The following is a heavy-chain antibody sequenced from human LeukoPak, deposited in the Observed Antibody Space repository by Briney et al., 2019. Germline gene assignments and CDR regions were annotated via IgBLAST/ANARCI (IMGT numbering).Heavy chain of an antibody. CDR2: IIPIFGTA. CDR1: GGTFSIYA. CDR3: ARGDDSSGYYYDY. J-gene: IGHJ4*02. D-gene: IGHD3-22*01. Sequence: SVKVSCKASGGTFSIYAISCVLQAPGQGLEWMGGIIPIFGTANYAQKFQGRVTITADESTSTAYMELSSLRSEDTAVYYCARGDDSSGYYYDYWGQGTLVTVSS. V-gene: IGHV1-69*01.